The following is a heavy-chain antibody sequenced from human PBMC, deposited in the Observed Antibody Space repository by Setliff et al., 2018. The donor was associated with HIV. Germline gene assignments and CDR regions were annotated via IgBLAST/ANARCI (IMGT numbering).Heavy chain of an antibody. D-gene: IGHD3-22*01. J-gene: IGHJ4*02. CDR3: ARRRYYDSSGYLDY. CDR1: GGSISSGGYY. V-gene: IGHV4-31*01. Sequence: SSETLSLTCTVSGGSISSGGYYWSWIRQHQGKGLEWIGYIYYSGSTYDNPSLQSLVTISVDTSKNQFSLKRSSVTAADTAVYYCARRRYYDSSGYLDYWGQGTLVTVSS. CDR2: IYYSGST.